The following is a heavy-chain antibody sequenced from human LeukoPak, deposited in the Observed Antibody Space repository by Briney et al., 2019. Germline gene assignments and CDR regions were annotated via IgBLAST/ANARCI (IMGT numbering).Heavy chain of an antibody. CDR1: GYTFTSYD. CDR2: MNPNSGNT. Sequence: GASVKVSCKASGYTFTSYDINWVRQATGQGLEWMGWMNPNSGNTGYAQKFQGRVTITRNTSISTAYMELSSLRSEDTAVYYCAGAGTWVEYYFDYWGQGTLVTVSS. D-gene: IGHD6-13*01. J-gene: IGHJ4*02. CDR3: AGAGTWVEYYFDY. V-gene: IGHV1-8*03.